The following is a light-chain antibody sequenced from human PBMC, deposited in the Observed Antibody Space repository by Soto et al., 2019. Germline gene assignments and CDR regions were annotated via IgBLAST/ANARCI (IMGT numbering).Light chain of an antibody. Sequence: DIQLTQSPSFLSASVGDRVTITCRASQGISSYLAWYQQKPGKAPKLLIYAAYKLQSGVPSRFSGSGSGTEFTLTISGLLPEDFATYHCQQLNTLPFTFGQGTRLEIK. V-gene: IGKV1-9*01. CDR2: AAY. CDR3: QQLNTLPFT. J-gene: IGKJ5*01. CDR1: QGISSY.